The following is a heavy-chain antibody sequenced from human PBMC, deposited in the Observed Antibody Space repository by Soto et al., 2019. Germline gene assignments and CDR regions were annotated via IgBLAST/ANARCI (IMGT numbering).Heavy chain of an antibody. CDR2: VFHTGTT. CDR3: ARSAGWYAVHS. Sequence: QVQLQESGPGLVKPSGTLSLTCAVSGDSVSSPYYWCWVRQPPGKGLEWIGEVFHTGTTSYNPSLRSRVTISMDKHNNQFSLDLRYVTAADTAVYYCARSAGWYAVHSWGPGTRVIV. CDR1: GDSVSSPYY. D-gene: IGHD6-19*01. V-gene: IGHV4-4*02. J-gene: IGHJ4*02.